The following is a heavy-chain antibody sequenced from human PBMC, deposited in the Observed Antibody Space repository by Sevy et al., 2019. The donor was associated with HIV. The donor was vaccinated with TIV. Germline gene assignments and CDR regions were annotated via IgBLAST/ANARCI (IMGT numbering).Heavy chain of an antibody. J-gene: IGHJ6*03. D-gene: IGHD2-2*01. CDR2: ISSSSSYI. CDR3: ARKVVPAATYYYYYMDV. V-gene: IGHV3-21*01. Sequence: GGSLRLSCAASGFTFSSYSMNWVRQAPGKGLEWVSSISSSSSYIYYADSVKGRFTVSRDNAKNSLYLQMKSLRAEDTAVYYCARKVVPAATYYYYYMDVWGKGTTVTVSS. CDR1: GFTFSSYS.